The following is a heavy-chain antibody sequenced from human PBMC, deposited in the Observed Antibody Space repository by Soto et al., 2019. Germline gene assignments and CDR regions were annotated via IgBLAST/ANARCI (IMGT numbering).Heavy chain of an antibody. D-gene: IGHD3-10*01. CDR3: ARDAISMVRGTNNWFDP. Sequence: EVQLLESGGGLVQPGGSLTLSCAASGFTFSNYAMSWVRQAPGKGLEWVSAISGGGISTYYADSVRGRFTISRDNSRNTLYLRMNRVRAEDTAVYYCARDAISMVRGTNNWFDPWGQGTLVTVSS. V-gene: IGHV3-23*01. CDR2: ISGGGIST. CDR1: GFTFSNYA. J-gene: IGHJ5*02.